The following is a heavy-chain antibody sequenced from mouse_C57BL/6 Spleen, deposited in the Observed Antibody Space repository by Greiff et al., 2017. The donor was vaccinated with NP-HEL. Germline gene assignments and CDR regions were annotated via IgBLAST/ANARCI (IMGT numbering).Heavy chain of an antibody. V-gene: IGHV14-4*01. J-gene: IGHJ4*01. Sequence: EVQLQQSGAELVRPGASVKLSCTASGFNIKDDYMNWVKQRHEQGLEWIGWIDPENGDTEYASKFQGKATITADTSSNTAYLKLSSLTSEDTSVYYCTTLGYYGGDYWGQGTSVTVSS. D-gene: IGHD1-1*01. CDR2: IDPENGDT. CDR3: TTLGYYGGDY. CDR1: GFNIKDDY.